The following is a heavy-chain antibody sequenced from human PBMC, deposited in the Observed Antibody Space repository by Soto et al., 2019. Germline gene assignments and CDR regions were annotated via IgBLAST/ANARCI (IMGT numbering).Heavy chain of an antibody. CDR2: IYPGDSGT. V-gene: IGHV5-51*01. D-gene: IGHD6-6*01. CDR3: ARHETSSSPLYYYSYMDV. CDR1: GYTFTSYW. Sequence: GESLKISCNGSGYTFTSYWIGWVRQMPGKGLEWMGIIYPGDSGTRYSPSLQGQVTISADKSISTAYLQWSSLKASDTAMYYCARHETSSSPLYYYSYMDVWGKGTTVTVSS. J-gene: IGHJ6*03.